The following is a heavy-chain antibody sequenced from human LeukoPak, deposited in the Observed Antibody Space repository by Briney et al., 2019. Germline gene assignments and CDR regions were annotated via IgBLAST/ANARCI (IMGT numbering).Heavy chain of an antibody. Sequence: KPSETLSLTCIVSGGSMSSYYWSWIRQPPGKGLEWIGYIYYSGTTNYNPSLKSRVTISVDTSKNQFSLKLSSVTAADTAVYYCARGRLQWYYFDYWGQGTLVTVSS. CDR1: GGSMSSYY. D-gene: IGHD5-24*01. CDR2: IYYSGTT. CDR3: ARGRLQWYYFDY. V-gene: IGHV4-59*08. J-gene: IGHJ4*02.